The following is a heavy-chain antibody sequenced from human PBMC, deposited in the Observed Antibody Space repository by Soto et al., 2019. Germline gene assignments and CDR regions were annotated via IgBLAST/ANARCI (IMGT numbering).Heavy chain of an antibody. Sequence: QITLKESGPTLVKPTQTLTLTCTFSGFSLSTSGVGVGWIRQPPGKALEWLALIYWDDDKRYSPSLKSRLTXTTXTSKNQVVLTMTNMDPVDTATYYCAQESIARRFDPWGQGTLVTVSS. J-gene: IGHJ5*02. CDR1: GFSLSTSGVG. CDR3: AQESIARRFDP. CDR2: IYWDDDK. V-gene: IGHV2-5*02.